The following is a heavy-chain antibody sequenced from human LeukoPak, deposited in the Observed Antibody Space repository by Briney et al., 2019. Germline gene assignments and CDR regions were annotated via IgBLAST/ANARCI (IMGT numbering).Heavy chain of an antibody. CDR2: VDHTGST. V-gene: IGHV4-59*01. CDR1: GGDLGAYY. J-gene: IGHJ6*03. CDR3: ARGRVSSSTWYSTYYYYFYMDV. D-gene: IGHD1-1*01. Sequence: SETLSLTCTVSGGDLGAYYWTWIRQPPGKGLEWIGYVDHTGSTNFNPSLNGRVSISRDTTKNLFSLRLRSVTAADTAVYFCARGRVSSSTWYSTYYYYFYMDVWGKGTTVTVSS.